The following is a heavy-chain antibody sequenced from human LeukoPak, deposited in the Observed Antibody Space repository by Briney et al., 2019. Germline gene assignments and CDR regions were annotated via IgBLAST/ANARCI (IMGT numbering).Heavy chain of an antibody. CDR1: GFTFSDYY. CDR2: ISSSGGTI. Sequence: PGGSLRLSCAASGFTFSDYYMSWIRQAPGKGLEWVSYISSSGGTIYYADSVKGRFTISRDNAKNSLYLQMNSLRAEDTAVYYCARESDGDYSNWFDPWGQGTLVTVSS. V-gene: IGHV3-11*01. CDR3: ARESDGDYSNWFDP. J-gene: IGHJ5*02. D-gene: IGHD4-17*01.